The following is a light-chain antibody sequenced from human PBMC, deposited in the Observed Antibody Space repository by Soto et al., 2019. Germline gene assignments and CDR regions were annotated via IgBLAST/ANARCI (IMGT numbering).Light chain of an antibody. V-gene: IGKV3-15*01. CDR1: QSVGSK. J-gene: IGKJ1*01. CDR2: DAS. Sequence: EIEMTQSPATLSLSPGARATLSCRSSQSVGSKFASLQQKPGQAPSLLIYDASIRTVGVPARLSGCGSATEFTITISSLQSEDDAVYHCQQYDIWPPWTFGQGTKVEI. CDR3: QQYDIWPPWT.